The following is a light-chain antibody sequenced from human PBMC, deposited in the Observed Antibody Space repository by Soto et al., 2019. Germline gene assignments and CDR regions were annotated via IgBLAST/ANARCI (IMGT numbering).Light chain of an antibody. J-gene: IGKJ4*01. CDR1: QSVSSN. CDR2: GAS. CDR3: QQYLNWPT. V-gene: IGKV3-15*01. Sequence: EIVMTQSPATLSVSPGERATLSCRASQSVSSNLAWYQQKPGQTPRLLIYGASTRATGIPARFSGSGSGTEFTLTISILQSEDVAVYYCQQYLNWPTFGGGTKVEIK.